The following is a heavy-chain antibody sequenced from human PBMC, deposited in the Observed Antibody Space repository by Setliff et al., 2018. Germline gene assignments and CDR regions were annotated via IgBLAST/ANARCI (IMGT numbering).Heavy chain of an antibody. CDR1: GYSIGSNYF. Sequence: PSETLSLTCRVSGYSIGSNYFWAWVRQPPGKGLEWVATIKHGGTTYYNPSLKSRFTISVDTSKNQFSLKLTSVTAADAAVYYCANSAYLRELDYWGPGTLVTVSS. V-gene: IGHV4-38-2*01. J-gene: IGHJ4*02. CDR2: IKHGGTT. D-gene: IGHD1-26*01. CDR3: ANSAYLRELDY.